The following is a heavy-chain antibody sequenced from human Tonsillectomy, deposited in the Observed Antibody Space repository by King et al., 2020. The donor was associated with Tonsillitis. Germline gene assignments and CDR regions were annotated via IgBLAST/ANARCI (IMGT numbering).Heavy chain of an antibody. CDR1: GGSISSYY. CDR2: IYYSGST. Sequence: QLQESGPGLVKPSETLSLTCTVSGGSISSYYWSWIRQPPGKGLEWIGYIYYSGSTNYNPSLKSRVTISVDTSKNQFSLKLSSVTAADTAVYYCACCGGDCYSPSLLGYWGQGTLVTVSS. J-gene: IGHJ4*02. V-gene: IGHV4-59*01. D-gene: IGHD2-21*02. CDR3: ACCGGDCYSPSLLGY.